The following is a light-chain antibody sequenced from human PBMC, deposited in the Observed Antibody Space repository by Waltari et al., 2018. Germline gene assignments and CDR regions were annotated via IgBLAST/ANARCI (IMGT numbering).Light chain of an antibody. J-gene: IGKJ1*01. CDR3: QQYYSYPVT. CDR2: PSS. CDR1: QGVGSY. V-gene: IGKV1-8*01. Sequence: AIRLTQSPSSIAASTGDRVTITCRASQGVGSYLAWYQQKSGRAPKLLLYPSSSLEAEVPSRCSVLGSGTDFTLTISCLQSEDFASYFCQQYYSYPVTFGQGTRV.